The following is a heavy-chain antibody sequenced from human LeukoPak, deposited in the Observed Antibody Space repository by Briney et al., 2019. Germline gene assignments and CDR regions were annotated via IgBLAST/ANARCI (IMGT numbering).Heavy chain of an antibody. D-gene: IGHD3-10*01. J-gene: IGHJ3*02. CDR1: EFTFSDYY. CDR2: ISSSSSYT. CDR3: ARARSYGSGFNYAFDI. V-gene: IGHV3-11*05. Sequence: GGSLRLSCAASEFTFSDYYMSWIRQAPGKGLEWVSYISSSSSYTNYADSVKGRFTISRDNAKNSLYLQMNSLRAEDTAVYYCARARSYGSGFNYAFDIWGQGTMVTVSS.